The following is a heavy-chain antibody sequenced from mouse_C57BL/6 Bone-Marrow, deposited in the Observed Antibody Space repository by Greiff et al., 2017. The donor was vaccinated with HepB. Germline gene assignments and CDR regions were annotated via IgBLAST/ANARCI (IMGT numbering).Heavy chain of an antibody. CDR1: GYSITSGYY. Sequence: ESGPGLVKPSQSLSLTCSVTGYSITSGYYWNWIRQFPGNKLEWMGYISYDGSNNYNPSLKNRISITRDTSKNQFFLKLNSVTTEDTATYYCARSLINLLWYFDVWGTGTTVTVSS. V-gene: IGHV3-6*01. J-gene: IGHJ1*03. D-gene: IGHD2-10*01. CDR3: ARSLINLLWYFDV. CDR2: ISYDGSN.